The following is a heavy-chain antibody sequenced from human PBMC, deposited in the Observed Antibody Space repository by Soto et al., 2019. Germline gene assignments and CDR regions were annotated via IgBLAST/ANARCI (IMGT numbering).Heavy chain of an antibody. CDR1: GFTFGDYA. CDR3: ARVGSASLMVVVIADH. V-gene: IGHV3-49*03. Sequence: GGSLRLSGTTSGFTFGDYAMSGFGQSPGKGREGVGFIRSKGYGGTTQYAASVKGRFTISRDDSESIAYLQMDSLKTEDTALYYCARVGSASLMVVVIADHWGQGTQVTVSS. CDR2: IRSKGYGGTT. D-gene: IGHD3-22*01. J-gene: IGHJ4*02.